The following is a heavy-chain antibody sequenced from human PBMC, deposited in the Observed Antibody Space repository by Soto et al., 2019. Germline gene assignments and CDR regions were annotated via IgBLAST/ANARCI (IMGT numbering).Heavy chain of an antibody. Sequence: QVQFVQSGAEVKKPGASVRLSCKPSGYTLPNYSIQWVRQAAGQGLQWLGWINPGTGYTESSQRFQGKLTLTMDKSATTLYMDLTSLTSEDTAVYFCTRDLKGGNPFDYWGQGTLVTVSS. V-gene: IGHV1-3*01. D-gene: IGHD1-1*01. CDR1: GYTLPNYS. CDR2: INPGTGYT. J-gene: IGHJ4*02. CDR3: TRDLKGGNPFDY.